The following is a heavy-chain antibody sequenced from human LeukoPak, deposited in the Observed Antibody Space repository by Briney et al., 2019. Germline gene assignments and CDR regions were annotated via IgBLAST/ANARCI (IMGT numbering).Heavy chain of an antibody. Sequence: TGGSLRLSCAASGFTFSSYAMHWVRQAPGKGLEWVAVISYDGSNKYYADSVKGRFTISRDNPKNTLYLQMNSLRAEDTAVYYCARDLRAVYCSGGSCYGNYYYGMDVWGQGTTVTVSS. J-gene: IGHJ6*02. D-gene: IGHD2-15*01. CDR2: ISYDGSNK. CDR3: ARDLRAVYCSGGSCYGNYYYGMDV. V-gene: IGHV3-30-3*01. CDR1: GFTFSSYA.